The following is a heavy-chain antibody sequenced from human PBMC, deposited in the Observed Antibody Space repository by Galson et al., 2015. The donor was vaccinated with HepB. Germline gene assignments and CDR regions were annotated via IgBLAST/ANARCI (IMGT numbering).Heavy chain of an antibody. CDR3: AKVTGAVTTCFDY. CDR2: IKGDGSEK. Sequence: SLRLSCAASGFTFSSSWMSWVRQAPGKGLEWVANIKGDGSEKYSVDSVKGRFTISRDNAENSLYLQMNSLRPEDTAVYYCAKVTGAVTTCFDYWGQGTLVTVSS. CDR1: GFTFSSSW. V-gene: IGHV3-7*03. D-gene: IGHD4-17*01. J-gene: IGHJ4*02.